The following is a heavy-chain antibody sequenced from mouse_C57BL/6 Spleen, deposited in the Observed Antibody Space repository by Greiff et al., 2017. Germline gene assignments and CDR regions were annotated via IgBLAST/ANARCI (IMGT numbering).Heavy chain of an antibody. CDR1: GYAFTGYW. CDR3: ARWGQFAY. V-gene: IGHV1-9*01. CDR2: ILPGSGST. Sequence: VKLMESGAELMKSGASVKLSCKATGYAFTGYWIEWVKQRPGHGLEWIGEILPGSGSTNYNEKFKGKATFTADTSSNTAYMQLSSLTTEDSAIYYCARWGQFAYWGQGTLVTVSA. J-gene: IGHJ3*01.